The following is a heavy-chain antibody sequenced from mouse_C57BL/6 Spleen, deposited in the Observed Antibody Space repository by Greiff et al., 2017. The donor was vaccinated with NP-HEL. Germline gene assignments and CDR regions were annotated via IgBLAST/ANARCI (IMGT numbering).Heavy chain of an antibody. CDR2: INPSTGGT. CDR1: GYSFTGYY. J-gene: IGHJ3*01. V-gene: IGHV1-42*01. D-gene: IGHD1-1*01. CDR3: AITEGFAY. Sequence: EVQLQQSGPELVKPGASVKISCKASGYSFTGYYINWVKQSPEKSLEWIGEINPSTGGTTYNQKFKAKATLTVDKSSSTAYMQLKSLTSEDSAVYYCAITEGFAYWGQGTLVTVSA.